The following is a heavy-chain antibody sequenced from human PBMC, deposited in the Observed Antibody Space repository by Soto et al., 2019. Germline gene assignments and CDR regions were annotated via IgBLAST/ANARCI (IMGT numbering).Heavy chain of an antibody. CDR3: ARMRGLGEISPYFDY. CDR1: GGSISDYQ. CDR2: IYYSGRT. D-gene: IGHD3-16*02. V-gene: IGHV4-59*01. J-gene: IGHJ4*01. Sequence: QVQLQESGPGLVKPSETLSLTCSVSGGSISDYQWNWIRQPPGKGLEWIGYIYYSGRTNYNPSLKSRVSISLDTSTKQFSLRLRSVTAAHTAVYYCARMRGLGEISPYFDYWGHGTLVTVSS.